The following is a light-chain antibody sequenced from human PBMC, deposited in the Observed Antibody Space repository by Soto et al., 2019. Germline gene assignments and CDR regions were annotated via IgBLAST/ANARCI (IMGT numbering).Light chain of an antibody. CDR3: QQLNSYPIT. V-gene: IGKV1-33*01. CDR2: DAS. J-gene: IGKJ5*01. Sequence: DIQMTQSPSSLSASVGDRVTITVEASQNINNYLNWYQQKPGRAPKLLIYDASNLEAGVPSRFRGSGSGTDFTLTISSLQPEDFATYYCQQLNSYPITFGQGTRLAIK. CDR1: QNINNY.